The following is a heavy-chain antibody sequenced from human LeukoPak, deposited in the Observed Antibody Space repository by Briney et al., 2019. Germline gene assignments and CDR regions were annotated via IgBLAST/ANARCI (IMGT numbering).Heavy chain of an antibody. D-gene: IGHD3-22*01. CDR1: GFTFSSYA. CDR2: ISGSGGST. Sequence: GGSLRLSCAASGFTFSSYAMSWVRQAPGKGLEWVSAISGSGGSTYYADSVKGRFTISRDNSKNTLYLQMNSLRAEDTAVYYCAKSRGVGDSSGYYLRTYYFDYWGQGTLVTVSS. J-gene: IGHJ4*02. V-gene: IGHV3-23*01. CDR3: AKSRGVGDSSGYYLRTYYFDY.